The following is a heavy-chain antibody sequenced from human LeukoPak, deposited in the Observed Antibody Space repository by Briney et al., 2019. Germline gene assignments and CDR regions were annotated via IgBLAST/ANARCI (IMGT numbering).Heavy chain of an antibody. V-gene: IGHV3-9*01. J-gene: IGHJ4*02. Sequence: GRSLRLSCAASGFTFDDYAMHWVRQAPGKGLEWVAGISWNSGSIGYADSVKGRFTISRDNAKNSLYLQMNSLRAEDTALYYCAKDAGYSYGFFDDWGQGTLVTVSS. CDR3: AKDAGYSYGFFDD. CDR1: GFTFDDYA. CDR2: ISWNSGSI. D-gene: IGHD5-18*01.